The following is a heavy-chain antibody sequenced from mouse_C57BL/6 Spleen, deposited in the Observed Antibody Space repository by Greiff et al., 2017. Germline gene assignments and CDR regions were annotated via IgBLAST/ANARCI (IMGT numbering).Heavy chain of an antibody. Sequence: QVQLQQPGAELVRPGSSVKLSCKASGYTFTSYWMHWVKQRPIQGLEWIGNIDPSDSETHCNQKFKDKATLTVDKSSSTAYMQLSSLTSEASAVYYCATYYGSPFDYWGQGTTLTVSA. CDR3: ATYYGSPFDY. V-gene: IGHV1-52*01. CDR2: IDPSDSET. J-gene: IGHJ2*01. D-gene: IGHD1-1*01. CDR1: GYTFTSYW.